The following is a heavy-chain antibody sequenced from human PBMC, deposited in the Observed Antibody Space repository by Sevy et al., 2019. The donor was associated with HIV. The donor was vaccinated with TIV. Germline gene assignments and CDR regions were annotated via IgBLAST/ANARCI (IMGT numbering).Heavy chain of an antibody. J-gene: IGHJ4*02. CDR1: GFTFGDYA. CDR2: IRSKAYGGTT. CDR3: ARDAGGNGGSYFYYFDY. Sequence: GGSLRLSCTASGFTFGDYAVSWFRQAPGKGMEWVGFIRSKAYGGTTEHAASVKGRFTISRDDSKSIASLQMNSLKTEDTAVYFCARDAGGNGGSYFYYFDYWGQGSLVTVSS. V-gene: IGHV3-49*03. D-gene: IGHD1-26*01.